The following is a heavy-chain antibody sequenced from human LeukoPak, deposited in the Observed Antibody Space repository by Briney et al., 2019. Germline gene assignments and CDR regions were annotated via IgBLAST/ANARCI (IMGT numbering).Heavy chain of an antibody. Sequence: EPSETLSLTCTASGGSVSSGSYYWSWIRQPPGKGLEWIGYIYYSGSTNYNPSLKSRVTISVDTSKNQFSLKLSSVTAADTAVYYCATKKYSGYDFDYWGQGTLVTVSS. CDR3: ATKKYSGYDFDY. CDR2: IYYSGST. V-gene: IGHV4-61*01. D-gene: IGHD5-12*01. CDR1: GGSVSSGSYY. J-gene: IGHJ4*02.